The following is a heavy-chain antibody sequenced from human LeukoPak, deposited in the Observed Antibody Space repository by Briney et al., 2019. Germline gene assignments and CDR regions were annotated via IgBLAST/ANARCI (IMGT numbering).Heavy chain of an antibody. J-gene: IGHJ1*01. V-gene: IGHV5-10-1*01. CDR1: GYSFTSYW. Sequence: GESLKISCKGSGYSFTSYWISWVRQMPGKGLEWMGRIDPSDSYTNYSPSFQGHVTISADKSISTAYLQWSSLKASDTAIYYCARQAVPVAKYFQYWGQGTLVTVSS. CDR2: IDPSDSYT. CDR3: ARQAVPVAKYFQY. D-gene: IGHD2-2*01.